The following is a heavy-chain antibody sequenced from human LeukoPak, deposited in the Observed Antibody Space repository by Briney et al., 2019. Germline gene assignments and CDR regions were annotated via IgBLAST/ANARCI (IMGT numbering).Heavy chain of an antibody. CDR2: ISSSSSYI. CDR3: ARARGYSYGFDY. J-gene: IGHJ4*02. Sequence: GGSLRLSCAASGFTFSSYSVNWVRQAPGKGLEWVSSISSSSSYIYYADSVKGRFTISRDNAKNSLYLQMNSLRAEDTAVYYCARARGYSYGFDYWGQGTLVTVSS. CDR1: GFTFSSYS. D-gene: IGHD5-18*01. V-gene: IGHV3-21*01.